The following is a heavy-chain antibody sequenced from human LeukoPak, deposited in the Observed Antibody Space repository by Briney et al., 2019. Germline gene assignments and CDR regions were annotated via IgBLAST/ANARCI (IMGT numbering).Heavy chain of an antibody. Sequence: HWASVKVSCKASGYTFTGYYMHWVRQAPGQGLEWMGWINPNSGGTNYAQKFQGRVTMTRDTSISTAYMELSRLRSDDTAVYYCARAFPRITMIVVVPTGYYYGMDVWGQGTTATVSS. D-gene: IGHD3-22*01. CDR1: GYTFTGYY. CDR3: ARAFPRITMIVVVPTGYYYGMDV. V-gene: IGHV1-2*02. CDR2: INPNSGGT. J-gene: IGHJ6*02.